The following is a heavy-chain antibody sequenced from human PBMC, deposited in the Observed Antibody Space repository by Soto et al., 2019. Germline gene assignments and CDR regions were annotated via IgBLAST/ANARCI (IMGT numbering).Heavy chain of an antibody. V-gene: IGHV5-51*01. D-gene: IGHD3-9*01. CDR3: ARTPAPKSLRYFDWSTLHGMDV. J-gene: IGHJ6*02. CDR2: IYPGDSDT. CDR1: GYSFTSYW. Sequence: GESLKISCKGSGYSFTSYWIGWVRQMPGKGLEWMGIIYPGDSDTRYSPSFQGQVTTSADKSISTAYLQWSSLKASDTAMYYCARTPAPKSLRYFDWSTLHGMDVWGQGTTVTVSS.